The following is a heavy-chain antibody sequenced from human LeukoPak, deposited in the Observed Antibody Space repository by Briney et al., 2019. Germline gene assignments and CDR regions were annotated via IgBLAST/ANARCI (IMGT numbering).Heavy chain of an antibody. J-gene: IGHJ5*02. D-gene: IGHD3-3*01. Sequence: ASETLSLTCTVSGGSISSYYWSWIRQPAGKGLEWIGRIYTSGSTNYTPSLKSRVTMSVDTSKTQFSLKLSSVTAADTAVYYCARHAYYDFVTGLFDPWGQGTLVTVSS. CDR1: GGSISSYY. CDR3: ARHAYYDFVTGLFDP. CDR2: IYTSGST. V-gene: IGHV4-4*07.